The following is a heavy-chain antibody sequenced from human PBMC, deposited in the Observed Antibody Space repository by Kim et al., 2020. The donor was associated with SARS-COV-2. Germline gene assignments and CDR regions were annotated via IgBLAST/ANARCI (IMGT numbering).Heavy chain of an antibody. D-gene: IGHD4-17*01. Sequence: YAQNFQGRVTMTRDTSTSTVYMELSSLGSEDTAVYYCARSMTTVTRTPGYWGQGTLVTVSS. V-gene: IGHV1-46*01. CDR3: ARSMTTVTRTPGY. J-gene: IGHJ4*02.